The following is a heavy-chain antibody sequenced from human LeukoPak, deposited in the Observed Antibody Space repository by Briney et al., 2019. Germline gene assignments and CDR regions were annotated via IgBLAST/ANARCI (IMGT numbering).Heavy chain of an antibody. CDR1: GGSISSYY. Sequence: SETLSFTCTVSGGSISSYYWSWIRQPPGKGLEWIGYIYYSGSTNYNPSLKSRVTISVDTSKNQFSLKLSSVTAADTAVYYCARGYSSGPLDFDYWGQGTLVTVSS. D-gene: IGHD6-19*01. J-gene: IGHJ4*02. CDR3: ARGYSSGPLDFDY. V-gene: IGHV4-59*01. CDR2: IYYSGST.